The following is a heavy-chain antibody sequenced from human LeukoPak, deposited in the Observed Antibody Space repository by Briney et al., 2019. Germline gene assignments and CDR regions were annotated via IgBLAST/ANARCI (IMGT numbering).Heavy chain of an antibody. D-gene: IGHD5-24*01. V-gene: IGHV3-23*01. CDR2: ISGSGGST. Sequence: PGGSLRLSCAASGFTFSSYAMSWVRQAPGKGLEWVSGISGSGGSTYYADSVKGRFTISRDNSKNTLYLQMSSLRAEDTAVYYCAKGRDGYNADFDYWGQGTLVTVSS. CDR1: GFTFSSYA. J-gene: IGHJ4*02. CDR3: AKGRDGYNADFDY.